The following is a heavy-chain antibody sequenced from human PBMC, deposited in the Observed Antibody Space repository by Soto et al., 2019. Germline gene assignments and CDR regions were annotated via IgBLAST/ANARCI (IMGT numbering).Heavy chain of an antibody. Sequence: QVQLVQSGSELKKPGASVKVSCKASGYTFTSHAMNWVRQAPGQGLEWMGWINTNTGNPTYAQGFTGRFVFSLDTSVSTAYLQICSLKAEDTAVYYCARDRVAYCGGDCYHNWFDPWGQGTLVTVSS. CDR3: ARDRVAYCGGDCYHNWFDP. CDR1: GYTFTSHA. J-gene: IGHJ5*02. CDR2: INTNTGNP. V-gene: IGHV7-4-1*01. D-gene: IGHD2-21*02.